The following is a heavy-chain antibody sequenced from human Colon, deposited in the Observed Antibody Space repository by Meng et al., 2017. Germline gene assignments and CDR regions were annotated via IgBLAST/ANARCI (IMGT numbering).Heavy chain of an antibody. J-gene: IGHJ4*02. V-gene: IGHV4-4*02. CDR2: IDHRGDP. CDR1: GGFITTKRY. CDR3: ARHGGYYQDY. Sequence: HVQLLRSGPVLVKPSGTLSRTFVFSGGFITTKRYWSWVRQSPEKGLEWIGQIDHRGDPYYNPSLKSRVTMSVDRSKSQVSLQLTSVTAADTAVYYCARHGGYYQDYWGQGTLVTVSS. D-gene: IGHD4-23*01.